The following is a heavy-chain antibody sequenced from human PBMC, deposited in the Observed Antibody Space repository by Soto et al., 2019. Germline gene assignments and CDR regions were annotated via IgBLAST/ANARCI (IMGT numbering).Heavy chain of an antibody. CDR1: GGSISSGDYY. V-gene: IGHV4-31*03. CDR3: ARDIRTMVRGVIISWFDP. D-gene: IGHD3-10*01. J-gene: IGHJ5*02. Sequence: PSETLSLTCTASGGSISSGDYYWSWMRQHPGKGLEWIGYIFYSGSTYYNPSLKSRVTISVDTSKNQFSLKLSSVTAADTAVFYCARDIRTMVRGVIISWFDPWGQGTLVTVSS. CDR2: IFYSGST.